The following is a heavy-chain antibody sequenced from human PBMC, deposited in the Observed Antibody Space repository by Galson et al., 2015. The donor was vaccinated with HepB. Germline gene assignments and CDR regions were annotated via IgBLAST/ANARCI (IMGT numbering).Heavy chain of an antibody. D-gene: IGHD3-22*01. J-gene: IGHJ4*02. CDR3: ARARQPSHYYDSSGYYYV. Sequence: SLRLSCAASGFTFSSYWMHWVRQAPGKGLVWVSRINSDGSSTSYADSVKGRFTISRDNAKNTLYLQMNSLRAEDTAVYYCARARQPSHYYDSSGYYYVWGQGTLVTVSS. CDR2: INSDGSST. CDR1: GFTFSSYW. V-gene: IGHV3-74*01.